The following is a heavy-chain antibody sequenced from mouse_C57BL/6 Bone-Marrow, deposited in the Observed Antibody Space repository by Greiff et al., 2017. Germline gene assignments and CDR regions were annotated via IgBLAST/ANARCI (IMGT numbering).Heavy chain of an antibody. V-gene: IGHV1-18*01. CDR1: GYSFTDYN. D-gene: IGHD1-1*01. Sequence: VQLQQSGPELVKPGASVKISCKASGYSFTDYNMNWVKQSNGKSLEWIGDINPNNGGTSYNQKLKGKATLTVDKSSSTAYMELRSLTSEDSAVYYCARDYYGSSWYFDYWGQGTILTVSS. CDR2: INPNNGGT. CDR3: ARDYYGSSWYFDY. J-gene: IGHJ2*01.